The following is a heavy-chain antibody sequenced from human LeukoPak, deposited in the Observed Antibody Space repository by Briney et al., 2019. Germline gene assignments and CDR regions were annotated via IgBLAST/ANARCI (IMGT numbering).Heavy chain of an antibody. J-gene: IGHJ4*02. Sequence: GGSLRLSCAASGFTFSSYGMHWVRQAPGKGLEWVSYISSSSSTIYYADSVKGRFTISRDNAKNSLYLQMNSLRAEDTAVYYCARDLVMAAAGRGGDFDYWGQGTLVTVSS. V-gene: IGHV3-48*04. CDR2: ISSSSSTI. CDR1: GFTFSSYG. D-gene: IGHD6-13*01. CDR3: ARDLVMAAAGRGGDFDY.